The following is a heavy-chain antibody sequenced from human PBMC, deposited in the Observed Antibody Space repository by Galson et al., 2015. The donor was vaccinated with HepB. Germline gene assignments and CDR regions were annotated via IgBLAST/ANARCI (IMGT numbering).Heavy chain of an antibody. CDR3: AKRLDSGSHRGIEN. Sequence: SLRLSCAGSGYTFRNYGMHWVRQAPGKGLEWVAAISYDGSNKYHAESVKGRFTISRDNSKNTLYLQMNSLRPDDTAVYYCAKRLDSGSHRGIENWGQGTLVTVSS. CDR1: GYTFRNYG. V-gene: IGHV3-30*18. J-gene: IGHJ4*02. D-gene: IGHD1-26*01. CDR2: ISYDGSNK.